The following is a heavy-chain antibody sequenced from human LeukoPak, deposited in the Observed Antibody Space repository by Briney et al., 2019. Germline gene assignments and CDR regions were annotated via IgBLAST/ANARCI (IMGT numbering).Heavy chain of an antibody. CDR2: ISANSGNT. CDR1: GYTFIDYG. V-gene: IGHV1-18*01. CDR3: ARDRHYDASTVFDP. J-gene: IGHJ5*02. D-gene: IGHD3-3*01. Sequence: GASVKVSCKASGYTFIDYGISWVRQAPGQGLEWMGWISANSGNTKFAQKVQGRITMTTDTSTSTAYIELRSLRSDDTAIYYCARDRHYDASTVFDPWGQGTLVTVSS.